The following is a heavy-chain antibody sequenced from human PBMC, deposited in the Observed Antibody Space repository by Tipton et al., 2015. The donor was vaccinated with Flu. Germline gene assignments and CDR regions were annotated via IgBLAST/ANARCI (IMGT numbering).Heavy chain of an antibody. D-gene: IGHD2-21*02. CDR1: GGSFSGYY. CDR2: INHSGST. J-gene: IGHJ3*02. CDR3: ATHCVGVCSHAFDI. V-gene: IGHV4-34*01. Sequence: TLSTCAVYGGSFSGYYWSWIRQPPGKGLEWIGEINHSGSTNYNPSLKSRVTISGDTSKNQFSLKLSSVTAADTAVYYCATHCVGVCSHAFDIWGQGTMVTVSS.